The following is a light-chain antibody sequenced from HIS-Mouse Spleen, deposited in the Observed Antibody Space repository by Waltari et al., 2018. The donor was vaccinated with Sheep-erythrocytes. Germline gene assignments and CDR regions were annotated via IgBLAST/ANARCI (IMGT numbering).Light chain of an antibody. V-gene: IGLV3-1*01. Sequence: SYELTQPPSVSVSPGQTASITRSGDKLGDKYACWYQQKPGQSPVLVIYQDSQRPSGIPERFSGSNSGNTATLTISGTQAMDEADYYCQAWDSSTAVFGGGTKLTVL. CDR1: KLGDKY. CDR3: QAWDSSTAV. J-gene: IGLJ2*01. CDR2: QDS.